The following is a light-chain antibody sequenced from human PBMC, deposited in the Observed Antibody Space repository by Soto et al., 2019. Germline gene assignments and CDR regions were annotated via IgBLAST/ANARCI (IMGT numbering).Light chain of an antibody. Sequence: QPVLTQPPSASGTPGQRVTISCSGSSSNIGSNTVNWYQQLPGTAPKLLIYSNNQRPSGVPDRFSGSKSGTSASLAISGLQSEDEADYYCAAWDDSLNAHYVFGTGTKLT. V-gene: IGLV1-44*01. CDR2: SNN. CDR3: AAWDDSLNAHYV. CDR1: SSNIGSNT. J-gene: IGLJ1*01.